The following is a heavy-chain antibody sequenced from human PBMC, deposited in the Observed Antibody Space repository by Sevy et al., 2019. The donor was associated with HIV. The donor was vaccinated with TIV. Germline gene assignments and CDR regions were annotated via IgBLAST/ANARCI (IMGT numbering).Heavy chain of an antibody. V-gene: IGHV1-69*06. Sequence: ASVKVSCKASGGTFSSYAISWVRQAPGQGLEWMGGIIPIFGTANYAQKFQGRVTITADKSTSTAYMELSSLRSEDTAVYYCARTDLNRGWFDHWGQGTLVTVSS. CDR1: GGTFSSYA. CDR3: ARTDLNRGWFDH. CDR2: IIPIFGTA. J-gene: IGHJ5*02.